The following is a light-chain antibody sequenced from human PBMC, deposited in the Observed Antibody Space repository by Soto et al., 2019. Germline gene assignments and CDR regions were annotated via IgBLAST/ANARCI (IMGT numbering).Light chain of an antibody. Sequence: QSVLTQPASVSGSPGQSITISCTGTSSDVGSYNLVSWYQQHPGKAPKLIISEGSERPSGVSTRFSGSKSGNTASLTISGLQAEDEADYYCCSFARGSSDVFGTGTKLTVL. J-gene: IGLJ1*01. CDR2: EGS. V-gene: IGLV2-23*01. CDR1: SSDVGSYNL. CDR3: CSFARGSSDV.